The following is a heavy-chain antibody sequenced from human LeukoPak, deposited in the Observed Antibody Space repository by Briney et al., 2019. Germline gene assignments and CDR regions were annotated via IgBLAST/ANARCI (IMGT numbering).Heavy chain of an antibody. CDR3: AKDGHLGYYLY. V-gene: IGHV3-23*01. J-gene: IGHJ4*02. CDR1: GFTFSSYA. Sequence: GGSLRLSCTASGFTFSSYAMSWVRQAPGKGLEWVSAISGSGGSTYYADAVKGRFTNSRDNSKNTLYLLMNSLRAEDTAVYYCAKDGHLGYYLYWGQGTLVTVSS. CDR2: ISGSGGST. D-gene: IGHD3-22*01.